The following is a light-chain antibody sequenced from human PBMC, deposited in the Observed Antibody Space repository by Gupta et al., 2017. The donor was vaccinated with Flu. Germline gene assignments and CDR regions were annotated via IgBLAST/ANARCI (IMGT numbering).Light chain of an antibody. Sequence: QSALTQPASVSGSPGQSITISCTGTSSDVGSYNNVSWYQQHPDKAPKLIIYEVSNRASGVSYRFSGSKSGNTASLTISGLQPGDDSDYYCSSYTSDSALYVFGSGTKVTVL. V-gene: IGLV2-14*01. J-gene: IGLJ1*01. CDR1: SSDVGSYNN. CDR2: EVS. CDR3: SSYTSDSALYV.